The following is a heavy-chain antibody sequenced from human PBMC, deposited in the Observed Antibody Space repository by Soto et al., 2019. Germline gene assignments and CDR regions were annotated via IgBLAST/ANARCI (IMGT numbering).Heavy chain of an antibody. CDR2: ISSSSSTI. J-gene: IGHJ4*02. D-gene: IGHD4-17*01. V-gene: IGHV3-48*01. CDR3: ARSLTTASY. CDR1: GFTFSSYS. Sequence: EVPLVESGGGLVQPGGSLRLSCAASGFTFSSYSMNWVRQAPGKGLEWVSYISSSSSTIYYADSVKGRFTISRDNAKNSLYLQMNNLRADDTAVYYCARSLTTASYWGQGTLVTVSS.